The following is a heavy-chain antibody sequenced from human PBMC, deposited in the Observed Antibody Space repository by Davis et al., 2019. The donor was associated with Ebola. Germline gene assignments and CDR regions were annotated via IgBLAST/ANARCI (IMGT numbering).Heavy chain of an antibody. V-gene: IGHV3-73*01. CDR1: GFTFSGSA. CDR3: TITAASIDY. Sequence: GGSLRLSCAASGFTFSGSAMHWVRQAPGQGLEWVGRIRSRANSYATAYAASVKGRFTISRDDSKNTAYLQMNSLKTEDTDVYYCTITAASIDYWGQGTLVTVSS. D-gene: IGHD2-21*02. CDR2: IRSRANSYAT. J-gene: IGHJ4*02.